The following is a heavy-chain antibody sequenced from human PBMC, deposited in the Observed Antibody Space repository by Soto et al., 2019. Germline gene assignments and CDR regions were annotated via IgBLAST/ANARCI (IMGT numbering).Heavy chain of an antibody. V-gene: IGHV4-4*02. CDR3: ARNGDCSSSRCNVGWFDP. J-gene: IGHJ5*02. CDR2: IHHTGGT. CDR1: GTSISSTYW. D-gene: IGHD2-2*01. Sequence: PSETLSLTCTVSGTSISSTYWWTWVRQSPGKGLEWIGEIHHTGGTHYNPSLNSRVAISVDKSKNDFSLKLTSVTAADTAVYYCARNGDCSSSRCNVGWFDPWGRGTLVTVS.